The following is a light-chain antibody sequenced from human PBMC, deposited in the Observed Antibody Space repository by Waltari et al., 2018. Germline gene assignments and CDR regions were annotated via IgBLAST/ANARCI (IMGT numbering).Light chain of an antibody. CDR2: SND. CDR3: ATWGDSLNGQL. V-gene: IGLV1-44*01. CDR1: SSNLGTNP. J-gene: IGLJ2*01. Sequence: QSVLTQPPSASGTPGQRVTISCSGSSSNLGTNPVNWYQQLPGAAPKLLLYSNDQRPSGVPDRFSGSKSGTSASLAISGLQSEDEADYYCATWGDSLNGQLFGGGTKLAVL.